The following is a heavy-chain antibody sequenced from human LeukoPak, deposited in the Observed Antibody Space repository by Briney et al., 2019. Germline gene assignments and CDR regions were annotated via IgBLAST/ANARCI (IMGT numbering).Heavy chain of an antibody. D-gene: IGHD2-8*02. Sequence: ASVKVSCKASGYTFTSYDINWARQATGQGLEWMGWMNPNSGNTGYAQKFQGRVTMTRNTSISTAYMELSSLRSEDTAVYYCARSSGRILYWASFDYWGQGTLVTVSS. CDR2: MNPNSGNT. V-gene: IGHV1-8*01. CDR3: ARSSGRILYWASFDY. J-gene: IGHJ4*02. CDR1: GYTFTSYD.